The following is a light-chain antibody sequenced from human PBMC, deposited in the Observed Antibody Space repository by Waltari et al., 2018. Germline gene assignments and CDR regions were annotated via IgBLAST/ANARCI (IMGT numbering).Light chain of an antibody. J-gene: IGLJ3*02. V-gene: IGLV2-14*03. CDR1: SNYIGGHDF. CDR2: DVT. Sequence: QSALTQPASVSGSPGQSITISCTGTSNYIGGHDFVSWYQQHPGQAPKLLIYDVTTRASGFSSRFSGSKSGNTASLTISGLQAEDEADYYCFSFTPTSRLAMFAGGTKLTV. CDR3: FSFTPTSRLAM.